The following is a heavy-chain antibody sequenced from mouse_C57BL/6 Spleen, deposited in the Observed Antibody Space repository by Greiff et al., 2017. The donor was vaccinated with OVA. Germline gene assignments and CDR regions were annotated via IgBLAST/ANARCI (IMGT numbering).Heavy chain of an antibody. V-gene: IGHV1-7*01. Sequence: QVQLQQSGADLAKPGASVKLSCKASGYTFTSYWMHWVKQRPGQGLEWIGYINPSSGYTKYNQKFKDKATLTADKSSSTAYMQLSSLTYEDAAVDYCARRDYDGRFDYWGQGTTLTVSS. CDR1: GYTFTSYW. CDR3: ARRDYDGRFDY. D-gene: IGHD2-4*01. CDR2: INPSSGYT. J-gene: IGHJ2*01.